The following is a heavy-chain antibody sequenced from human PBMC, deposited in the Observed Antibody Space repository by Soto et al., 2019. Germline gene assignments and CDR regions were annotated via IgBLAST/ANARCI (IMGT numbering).Heavy chain of an antibody. CDR2: ISYDGSNK. J-gene: IGHJ4*02. CDR1: GFTFSSYA. D-gene: IGHD3-3*01. Sequence: GGSLRLSCAASGFTFSSYAMHWVRQAPGKGLEWVAVISYDGSNKYYADSVKGRFTISRDNSKNTLYLQMNSLRAEDTAVYYCARIVTIFGVVGDNGRAEIDYWGQGTLVTVSS. CDR3: ARIVTIFGVVGDNGRAEIDY. V-gene: IGHV3-30-3*01.